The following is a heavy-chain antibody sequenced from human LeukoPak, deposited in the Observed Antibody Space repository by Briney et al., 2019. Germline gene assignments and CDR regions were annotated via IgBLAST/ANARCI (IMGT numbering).Heavy chain of an antibody. CDR3: AKRPRDSSGYYLGAFDM. Sequence: PGGSLRLSSAASGFTFSSYAMSWVRQAPGKGLEWVSAISGSGGSTYYADSVKGRFTISRDNSKNTLYLQMNSLRAEDTAVYYCAKRPRDSSGYYLGAFDMWGQGTMVTVSS. CDR2: ISGSGGST. CDR1: GFTFSSYA. V-gene: IGHV3-23*01. J-gene: IGHJ3*02. D-gene: IGHD3-22*01.